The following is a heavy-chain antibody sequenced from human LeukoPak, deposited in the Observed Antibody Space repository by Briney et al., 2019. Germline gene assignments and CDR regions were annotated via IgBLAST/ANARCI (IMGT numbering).Heavy chain of an antibody. V-gene: IGHV3-21*01. CDR1: GFTVSDYS. CDR2: ISGSGSYI. J-gene: IGHJ4*02. D-gene: IGHD6-19*01. Sequence: GGSLRLSCAASGFTVSDYSMSWVRQAPGKGLEWVSAISGSGSYIYYADSVKGRFTISRDNAKNSLYLQMNSLRAEDTAVYYCARDRVAGPFDYWGQGTLVTVSS. CDR3: ARDRVAGPFDY.